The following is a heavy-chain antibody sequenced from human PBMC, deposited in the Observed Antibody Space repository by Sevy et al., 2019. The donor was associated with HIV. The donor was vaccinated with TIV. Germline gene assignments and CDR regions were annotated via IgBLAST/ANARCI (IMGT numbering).Heavy chain of an antibody. Sequence: TLSLTCTVSGGSISSGGYYWSWIRQHPGKGLEWIGYIYYSGSTYYNPSLKSRVTISVDTSKNQFSLKLSSVTAADTAVYYCARGPLGPYCTNGVCYVWGQGTLVTVSS. V-gene: IGHV4-31*03. CDR2: IYYSGST. CDR1: GGSISSGGYY. J-gene: IGHJ4*02. CDR3: ARGPLGPYCTNGVCYV. D-gene: IGHD2-8*01.